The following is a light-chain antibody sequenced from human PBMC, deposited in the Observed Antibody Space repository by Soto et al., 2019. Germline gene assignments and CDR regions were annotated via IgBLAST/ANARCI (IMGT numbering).Light chain of an antibody. Sequence: DIQMTQSPSTLSASVGDRVTISCRASQSINSWLAWYQQKPGKAPKLLIYKASSLESGVPSRFSGSGSGTEFTLPISSLHPDDFATYYCQHYNSNPWTFGQGTKVEIK. J-gene: IGKJ1*01. V-gene: IGKV1-5*03. CDR1: QSINSW. CDR2: KAS. CDR3: QHYNSNPWT.